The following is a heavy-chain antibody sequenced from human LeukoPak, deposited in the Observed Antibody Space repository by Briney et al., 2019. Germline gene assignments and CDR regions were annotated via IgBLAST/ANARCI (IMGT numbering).Heavy chain of an antibody. Sequence: SQTLSLTCTVSGGSISSGGYYWSWIRQHPGKGLEWIGYIYYSGSTYYNPSLKSRVTISVDTSKNQFSLKLSSVTAADTAVYYCAGLGYSSGWYQQYYFDYWGQGTLVTVSS. CDR1: GGSISSGGYY. J-gene: IGHJ4*02. V-gene: IGHV4-31*03. D-gene: IGHD6-19*01. CDR2: IYYSGST. CDR3: AGLGYSSGWYQQYYFDY.